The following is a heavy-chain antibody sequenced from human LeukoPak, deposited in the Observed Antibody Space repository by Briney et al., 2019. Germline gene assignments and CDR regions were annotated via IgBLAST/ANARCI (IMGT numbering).Heavy chain of an antibody. V-gene: IGHV1-18*01. Sequence: ASVKVSCKASGYTFPKYGPNWIRQAPGQGLEWMGWISAYNGNTNYAQKLQGRVTLTTDTSTSTAYMELRSLRSGDTAVYYCARGAGVGVPYFDYWGQGTLVTASS. J-gene: IGHJ4*02. CDR3: ARGAGVGVPYFDY. CDR2: ISAYNGNT. D-gene: IGHD1-26*01. CDR1: GYTFPKYG.